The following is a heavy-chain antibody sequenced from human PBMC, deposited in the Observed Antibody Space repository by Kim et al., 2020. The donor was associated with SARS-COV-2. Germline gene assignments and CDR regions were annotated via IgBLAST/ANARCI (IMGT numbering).Heavy chain of an antibody. CDR1: GFTFSSYS. V-gene: IGHV3-21*01. J-gene: IGHJ2*01. CDR3: ARDPYYYDGSGYYYPNWYVDL. D-gene: IGHD3-22*01. CDR2: IISSSSYI. Sequence: GGSLRLSCAASGFTFSSYSMNWVRQAPGKGLEWVSSIISSSSYIYYADSVKGRFTISRDNAKNSLYLQMNSLRAEDTAVYYCARDPYYYDGSGYYYPNWYVDLWGRGNLVTVSS.